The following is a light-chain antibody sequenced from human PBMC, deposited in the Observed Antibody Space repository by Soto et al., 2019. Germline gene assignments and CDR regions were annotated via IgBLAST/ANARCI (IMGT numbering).Light chain of an antibody. V-gene: IGLV2-23*01. CDR3: YSYAGSSIYV. CDR2: EDS. CDR1: TSDVGSYSL. J-gene: IGLJ1*01. Sequence: SALTQPASLSGSPGQSITMSCTGTTSDVGSYSLLSWYQQHPGKAPKLMIYEDSKRPSGVSNRFSGSKSGNTASLTISGLQAEDEADYYCYSYAGSSIYVFGTGTKVTVL.